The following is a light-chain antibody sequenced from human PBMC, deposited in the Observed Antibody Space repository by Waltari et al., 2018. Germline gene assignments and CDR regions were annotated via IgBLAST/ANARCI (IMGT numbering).Light chain of an antibody. V-gene: IGKV3-20*01. CDR2: GAS. J-gene: IGKJ5*01. CDR1: QSVSSSY. CDR3: QQYGSSPVT. Sequence: ELVLTQSPGTLSLSPGERATISHRTPQSVSSSYLAWYQQKPGQAPRLLIYGASSRATGIPDRFSGSGSGTDFTLTISRLEPEDFAVYYCQQYGSSPVTFGQGTRLEIK.